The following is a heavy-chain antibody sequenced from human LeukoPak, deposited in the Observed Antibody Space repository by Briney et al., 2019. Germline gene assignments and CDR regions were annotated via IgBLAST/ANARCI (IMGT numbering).Heavy chain of an antibody. CDR3: AKTIAVAGTSIWFDP. Sequence: SVKVSCKASGGTFSSSAISWVRQAPGQGLEWMGGIIPIFGTADYAQKFQGRVTITADESTSTAYMELSSLRSEDTALYYCAKTIAVAGTSIWFDPWGQGTLVTVSS. V-gene: IGHV1-69*13. D-gene: IGHD6-19*01. CDR1: GGTFSSSA. J-gene: IGHJ5*02. CDR2: IIPIFGTA.